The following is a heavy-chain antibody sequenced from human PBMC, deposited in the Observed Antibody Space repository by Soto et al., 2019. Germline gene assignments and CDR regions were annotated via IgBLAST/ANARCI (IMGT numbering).Heavy chain of an antibody. J-gene: IGHJ4*02. D-gene: IGHD3-16*02. CDR1: GFTFSSYA. CDR2: ISGSGGST. CDR3: AKKPPGMITFGGVIAFFDY. Sequence: EVQLLESGGGLVQPGGSLRLSCAASGFTFSSYAMSWVRQAPGKGLEWVSAISGSGGSTYYADSVKVRFTISRDNSKNTLYLQMNSLRAEDTAVYYCAKKPPGMITFGGVIAFFDYWGQGTLVTVSS. V-gene: IGHV3-23*01.